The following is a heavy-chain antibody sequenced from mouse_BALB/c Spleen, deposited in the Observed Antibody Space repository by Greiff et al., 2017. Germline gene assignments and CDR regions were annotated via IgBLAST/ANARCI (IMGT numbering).Heavy chain of an antibody. V-gene: IGHV5-6-4*01. CDR3: TRDDYDGFYFDY. Sequence: EVNLVESGGGLVKPGGSLKLSCAASGFTFSSYTMSWVRQTPEKRLEWVATISSGGSYTYYPDSVKGRFTISRDNAKNTLYLQMSSLKSEDTAMYYCTRDDYDGFYFDYWGQGTTLTVSS. CDR1: GFTFSSYT. CDR2: ISSGGSYT. J-gene: IGHJ2*01. D-gene: IGHD2-4*01.